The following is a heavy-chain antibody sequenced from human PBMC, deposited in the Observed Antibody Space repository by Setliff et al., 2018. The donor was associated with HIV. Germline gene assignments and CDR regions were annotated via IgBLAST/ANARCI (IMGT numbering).Heavy chain of an antibody. CDR1: GYTFTSYG. CDR3: AIVPPLRNWFDP. V-gene: IGHV1-18*01. Sequence: ASVKVSCKASGYTFTSYGISWVRQAPGQGLEWMGWISGYNGNTNYAQKLQGRVTMTTDTSTSTAYMELRSLRSDDTAVYYCAIVPPLRNWFDPWGQGTLVTVSS. CDR2: ISGYNGNT. J-gene: IGHJ5*02.